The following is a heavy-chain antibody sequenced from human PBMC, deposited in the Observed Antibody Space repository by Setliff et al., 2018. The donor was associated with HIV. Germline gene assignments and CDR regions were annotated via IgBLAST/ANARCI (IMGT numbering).Heavy chain of an antibody. CDR1: GYSISSGYY. CDR2: IYHTGST. V-gene: IGHV4-38-2*01. CDR3: ARLGDYGSGVWFDP. Sequence: PSETLSLTCVVSGYSISSGYYWGWIRQPPGKGLEWIGSIYHTGSTYYNPSLKSRVSLSVDTSKNQFSLKFSSVNAADTAVFYCARLGDYGSGVWFDPWGQGTLVTVS. J-gene: IGHJ5*02. D-gene: IGHD3-10*01.